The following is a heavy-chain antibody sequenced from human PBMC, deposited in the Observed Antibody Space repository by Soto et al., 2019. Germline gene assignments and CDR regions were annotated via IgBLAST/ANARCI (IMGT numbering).Heavy chain of an antibody. CDR3: ARETCSSTSCYWYYFDY. V-gene: IGHV4-31*03. CDR2: IYYSGST. CDR1: GDSIRSGGYY. D-gene: IGHD2-2*01. Sequence: QVQLQESGPGLVKPSQTLSLTCTVSGDSIRSGGYYWTWIRQYPGKGLEWIGYIYYSGSTYYNPSLKNRVTISVDTSKNQFSLKLTSVTAADTAVYYCARETCSSTSCYWYYFDYWGQGTLVTVSS. J-gene: IGHJ4*02.